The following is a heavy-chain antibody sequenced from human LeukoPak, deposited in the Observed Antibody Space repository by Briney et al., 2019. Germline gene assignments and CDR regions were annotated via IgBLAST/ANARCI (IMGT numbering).Heavy chain of an antibody. CDR1: GGSMSNYW. Sequence: SETLSLTCTVSGGSMSNYWWNWIRQPPGKGLEWIGSIYYSGSTYYNPSLKSRVTISVDTSKNQFSLKLSSVTAADTAVYYCARLGSGWYMGYFQHWGQGTLVTVSS. CDR2: IYYSGST. V-gene: IGHV4-39*01. CDR3: ARLGSGWYMGYFQH. D-gene: IGHD6-19*01. J-gene: IGHJ1*01.